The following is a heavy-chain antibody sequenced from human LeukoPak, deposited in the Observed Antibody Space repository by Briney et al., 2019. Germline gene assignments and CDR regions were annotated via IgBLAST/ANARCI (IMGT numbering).Heavy chain of an antibody. V-gene: IGHV4-30-4*01. CDR3: ARERTYYFDY. CDR1: GGSISSGDYY. J-gene: IGHJ4*02. CDR2: IYYRGTT. Sequence: SQPLSLTCTVSGGSISSGDYYWSWIRQPPGQGLEWIGYIYYRGTTYYNPSLKSRVIISVDTSKNQFSLKLSSMTAADTAVYYCARERTYYFDYWGQGTHVSVSS.